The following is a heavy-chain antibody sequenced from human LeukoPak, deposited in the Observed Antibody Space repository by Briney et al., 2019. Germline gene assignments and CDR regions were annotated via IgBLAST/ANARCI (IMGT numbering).Heavy chain of an antibody. CDR2: IIPIFGTA. J-gene: IGHJ4*02. CDR3: ARGDRGYSYGPNGY. D-gene: IGHD5-18*01. Sequence: SVKISCKASGGTFSSYAISWVRHAPGQGLEWMGGIIPIFGTANYAQKFQGRVTITTDESTSTAYMELSSLRSEDTAVYYCARGDRGYSYGPNGYWGQGTLVTVSS. CDR1: GGTFSSYA. V-gene: IGHV1-69*05.